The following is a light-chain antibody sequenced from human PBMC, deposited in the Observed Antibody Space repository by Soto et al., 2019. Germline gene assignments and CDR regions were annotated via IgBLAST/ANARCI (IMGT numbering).Light chain of an antibody. CDR1: QSVGSN. V-gene: IGKV3-15*01. CDR2: GAF. J-gene: IGKJ2*01. CDR3: QQYDKWPYT. Sequence: ERELTQSPPTMSVSPEERATLSCWASQSVGSNLAWYQQKPGQAPRLLMYGAFIRAPGFPVRFRGTGSGSEFTLTISSLQSEDGALYYRQQYDKWPYTFGQGTKVDI.